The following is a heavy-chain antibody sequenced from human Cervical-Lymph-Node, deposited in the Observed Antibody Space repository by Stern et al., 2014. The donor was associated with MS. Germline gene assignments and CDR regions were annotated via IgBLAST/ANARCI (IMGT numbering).Heavy chain of an antibody. CDR1: GSTFSKSA. Sequence: QVQLVESGGGVVPPGRSLRLSCADSGSTFSKSAMHWVRQATGKRLERVAVISHDGSNKQYGDSVKGRLAISRDNSRNTLSLEIYSLRAEDTAVYYCVRTESFYYYDGMDVWGHGTTVIVSS. J-gene: IGHJ6*02. CDR3: VRTESFYYYDGMDV. V-gene: IGHV3-30*09. CDR2: ISHDGSNK.